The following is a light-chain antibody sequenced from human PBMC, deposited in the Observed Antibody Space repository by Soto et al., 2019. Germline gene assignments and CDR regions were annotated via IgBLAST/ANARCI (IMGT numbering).Light chain of an antibody. J-gene: IGLJ2*01. CDR2: SNN. CDR3: AAWGDSLNAVV. V-gene: IGLV1-44*01. Sequence: QSVLTQPPSASGTPGQRVTISCSGSSSNVGRNTVNWYQQLPGTAPKLLIYSNNQRPSGVPDRFSGSKSGTSASLAISGLQSEDEADYYCAAWGDSLNAVVFGGGTKLTVL. CDR1: SSNVGRNT.